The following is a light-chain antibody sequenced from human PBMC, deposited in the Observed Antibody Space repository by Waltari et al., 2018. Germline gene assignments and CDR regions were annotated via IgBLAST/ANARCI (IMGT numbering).Light chain of an antibody. Sequence: QSALPHPPSLSGSPGQPVTISCTATSSAFGNSNRAPWYQQSPGTAPKLMIYDVTNRPSGVPHRFSGSKSGNTASLTISGLQAEDEADYYCSSPTTSITWVFGGGTKLTVL. J-gene: IGLJ3*02. CDR1: SSAFGNSNR. CDR3: SSPTTSITWV. V-gene: IGLV2-18*02. CDR2: DVT.